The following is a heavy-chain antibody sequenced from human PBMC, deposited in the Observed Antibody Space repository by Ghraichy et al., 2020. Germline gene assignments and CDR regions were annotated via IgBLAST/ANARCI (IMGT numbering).Heavy chain of an antibody. V-gene: IGHV3-74*01. Sequence: GGSLRLSCAASGFTFSSYWMHWVRQAPGKGLVWVSRLNTDGTTTTSADSVKGRFTISRDNAKNTLYLQMNSLRAEDTAVYYCARGSSGLLEFGGPGTLVTVSS. D-gene: IGHD6-19*01. J-gene: IGHJ4*02. CDR2: LNTDGTTT. CDR3: ARGSSGLLEF. CDR1: GFTFSSYW.